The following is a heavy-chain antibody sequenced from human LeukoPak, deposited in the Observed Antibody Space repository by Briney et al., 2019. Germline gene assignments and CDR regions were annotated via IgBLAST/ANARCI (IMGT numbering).Heavy chain of an antibody. CDR1: GGSISSSSYY. V-gene: IGHV4-39*01. CDR3: ARQADIVGAADAFDI. J-gene: IGHJ3*02. Sequence: PSETLSLTCTVSGGSISSSSYYWGWIRQPPGKGLEWIGSIYYSGSTYYNPSLKSRVTISVDTSKNQFSLKLSSVTAADTAVYYCARQADIVGAADAFDIWGQGTMVIVSS. D-gene: IGHD1-26*01. CDR2: IYYSGST.